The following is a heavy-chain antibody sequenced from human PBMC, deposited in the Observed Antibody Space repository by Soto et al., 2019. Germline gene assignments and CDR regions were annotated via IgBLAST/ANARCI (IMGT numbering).Heavy chain of an antibody. D-gene: IGHD3-22*01. CDR1: GFTFSSYE. J-gene: IGHJ4*02. V-gene: IGHV3-48*03. Sequence: EVQLVESGGGLVQPGGSLRLSCAASGFTFSSYEMNWVRQAPGKGLEWVSYISSSGSTIYYADSVKGRFTISRDNAKNSLYLQMNSLRAEDTAVYYCARTWGRDSSGYYAGFIDYWGQGTLATVSS. CDR2: ISSSGSTI. CDR3: ARTWGRDSSGYYAGFIDY.